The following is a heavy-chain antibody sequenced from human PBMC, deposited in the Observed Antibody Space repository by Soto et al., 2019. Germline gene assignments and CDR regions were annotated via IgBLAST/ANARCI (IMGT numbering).Heavy chain of an antibody. CDR2: IWYHGSNK. D-gene: IGHD6-6*01. V-gene: IGHV3-33*01. CDR3: ARDFLRYSSASNFDY. J-gene: IGHJ4*02. Sequence: QVQLVESGGGVVQPGRSLRLSCAASGFTFSSYGMHWVRQAPGKGLEWVALIWYHGSNKYYADSVKGRFTISRDNSKKTRYGQMNSVRAEDTAVYYCARDFLRYSSASNFDYWGQGTLVTVSS. CDR1: GFTFSSYG.